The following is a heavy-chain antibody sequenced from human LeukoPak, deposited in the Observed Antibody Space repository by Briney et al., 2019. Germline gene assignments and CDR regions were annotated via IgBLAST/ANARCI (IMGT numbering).Heavy chain of an antibody. V-gene: IGHV1-69*05. Sequence: ASVKVSCKASGGTFSSYAISWVRQAPGQGLEWMGRIIPIFGTANYAQKFQGRVTITTDESTSTAYMELSSLRSEDTAVYYCASCIAMAGTETHFDYWGQGTLVTVSS. CDR1: GGTFSSYA. CDR2: IIPIFGTA. D-gene: IGHD6-19*01. CDR3: ASCIAMAGTETHFDY. J-gene: IGHJ4*02.